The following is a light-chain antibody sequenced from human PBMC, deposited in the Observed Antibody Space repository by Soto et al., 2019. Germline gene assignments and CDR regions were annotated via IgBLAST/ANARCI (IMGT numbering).Light chain of an antibody. CDR2: KAS. J-gene: IGKJ4*01. V-gene: IGKV1-9*01. Sequence: DIQFTQSPSFPSASVGDRVTLSCRASQGISSYLSWYQQKPGKAPKLLIYKASTLKSGVPSRFSGSGSGTEFTLTISSLQPEDFATYYCQQLSSYPVTFGGGTKVDIK. CDR1: QGISSY. CDR3: QQLSSYPVT.